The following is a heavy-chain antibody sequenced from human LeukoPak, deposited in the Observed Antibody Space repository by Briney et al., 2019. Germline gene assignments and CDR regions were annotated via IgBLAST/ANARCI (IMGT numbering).Heavy chain of an antibody. D-gene: IGHD6-19*01. J-gene: IGHJ4*02. CDR2: IYTSGST. V-gene: IGHV4-4*09. CDR1: GGSISSYY. CDR3: ARPCPSGWLYCFDY. Sequence: SETLSHTCTVSGGSISSYYWSWIRQPPGKGLEWIGYIYTSGSTNYNPSLKSRVTISVDTSKNQFSLKLSSVTAADTAVYYCARPCPSGWLYCFDYWGQGTLVTVSS.